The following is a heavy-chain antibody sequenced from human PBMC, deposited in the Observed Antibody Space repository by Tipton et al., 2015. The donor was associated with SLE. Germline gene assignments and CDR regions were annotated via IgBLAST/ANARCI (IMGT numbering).Heavy chain of an antibody. J-gene: IGHJ4*02. CDR3: ARHSTAGKGYFDY. CDR1: GGSFSGCY. CDR2: INHSGST. Sequence: LRLSCAVYGGSFSGCYWSWIRQPPGKGLEWIGEINHSGSTNYNPSLKSRVTISVDTSKNQFSLKLSSVTAADTAIYYCARHSTAGKGYFDYWGQGTLVTVSS. V-gene: IGHV4-34*01.